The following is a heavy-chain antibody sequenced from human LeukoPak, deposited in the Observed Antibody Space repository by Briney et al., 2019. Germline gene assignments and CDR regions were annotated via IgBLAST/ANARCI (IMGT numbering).Heavy chain of an antibody. J-gene: IGHJ4*02. Sequence: GGSLRLSCAASGFTFDNYAMHWVRQAPGKGLEWVSGISWNSRSIGYADSVKGRFTISRDNAKNSPYLQMNSLRVEDTAFYYCAKDNRRHYTSGPNPDSLHWGQGALVTVSS. D-gene: IGHD6-19*01. CDR3: AKDNRRHYTSGPNPDSLH. CDR1: GFTFDNYA. V-gene: IGHV3-9*01. CDR2: ISWNSRSI.